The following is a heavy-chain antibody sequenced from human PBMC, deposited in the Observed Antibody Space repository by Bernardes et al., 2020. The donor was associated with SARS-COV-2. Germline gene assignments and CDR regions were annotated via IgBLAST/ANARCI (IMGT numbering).Heavy chain of an antibody. V-gene: IGHV3-30*03. CDR3: ASFFSSGYRDNYYYYGMDV. CDR2: ISYDGSNK. CDR1: GFTFSSYG. J-gene: IGHJ6*02. D-gene: IGHD3-22*01. Sequence: GGSLRLSCAASGFTFSSYGMHWVRQAPGKGLEWVAVISYDGSNKYYADSVKGRFTISRDNSKNTLYLQMNSLRAEDTAVYYCASFFSSGYRDNYYYYGMDVWGQGTTVTVSS.